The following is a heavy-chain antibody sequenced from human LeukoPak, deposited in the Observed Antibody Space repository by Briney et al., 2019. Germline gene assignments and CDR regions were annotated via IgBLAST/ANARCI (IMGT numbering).Heavy chain of an antibody. J-gene: IGHJ4*02. V-gene: IGHV3-66*01. Sequence: GGSLRLSCAASGFTVSSNYMSWVRQAPGKGLEWVSVIYSGGSTYYADSVKGRFTISRDNSKNTLYLQMNSLRAEDTAVYYCAKDNFPYKWLRPFDYWGQGTLVTVSS. CDR1: GFTVSSNY. CDR2: IYSGGST. D-gene: IGHD5-12*01. CDR3: AKDNFPYKWLRPFDY.